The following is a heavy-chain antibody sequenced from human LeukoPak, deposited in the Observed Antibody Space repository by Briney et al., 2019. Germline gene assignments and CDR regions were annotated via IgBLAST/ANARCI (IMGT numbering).Heavy chain of an antibody. CDR3: ARGGTLFGVVITYYFDY. CDR1: GGSISSYY. V-gene: IGHV4-4*07. J-gene: IGHJ4*02. Sequence: SETLSLTCTVSGGSISSYYWSWIRQPAGKGLEWIGRIYTSGSTNYNPSLKSRVTMSVDTSKNQFSLKLSSVTAADTAVYYCARGGTLFGVVITYYFDYWGQGTLVTVSS. D-gene: IGHD3-3*01. CDR2: IYTSGST.